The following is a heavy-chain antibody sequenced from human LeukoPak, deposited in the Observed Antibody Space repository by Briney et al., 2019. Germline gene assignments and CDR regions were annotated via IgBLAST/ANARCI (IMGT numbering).Heavy chain of an antibody. V-gene: IGHV4-31*03. CDR3: ARAYLDDSSGYYPHAFDI. CDR2: IYYSGST. J-gene: IGHJ3*02. CDR1: GGSISSGGYY. D-gene: IGHD3-22*01. Sequence: SETLSLTCNVSGGSISSGGYYWSWIRQHPGKGLEWFGYIYYSGSTYYNPSLKSRCTISVDTSNNQFSMKLSSVTAADTAVYYCARAYLDDSSGYYPHAFDIWGQGTMVTVSS.